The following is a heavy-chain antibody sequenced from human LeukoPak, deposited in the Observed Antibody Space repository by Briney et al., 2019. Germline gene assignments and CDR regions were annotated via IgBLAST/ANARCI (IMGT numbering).Heavy chain of an antibody. V-gene: IGHV3-21*01. D-gene: IGHD3-22*01. CDR1: GFTFSSYS. Sequence: GGSLRLSCAASGFTFSSYSMNWVRQAPGKGLEWVSSISSSSSYMYYADSVKGRSTISRDNAKNSLYLQMNSLRAEDTAVYYCARDTSPYYYDSSGYFSWGQGTLVTVSS. CDR2: ISSSSSYM. CDR3: ARDTSPYYYDSSGYFS. J-gene: IGHJ4*02.